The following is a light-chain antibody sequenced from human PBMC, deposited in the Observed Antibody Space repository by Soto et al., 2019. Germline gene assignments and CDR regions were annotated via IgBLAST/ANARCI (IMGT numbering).Light chain of an antibody. CDR2: LVS. J-gene: IGKJ1*01. V-gene: IGKV2-28*01. Sequence: EIVMTQSPLSLTVTPGEPASISCKSSQSLQHNHGNTLLDWYIQKPGQSPLLLIYLVSRRAHGAPDRGSGSGSGTDCKLRIITVEADDAAIYYCIQALQTPRTFGQGTQLEI. CDR3: IQALQTPRT. CDR1: QSLQHNHGNTL.